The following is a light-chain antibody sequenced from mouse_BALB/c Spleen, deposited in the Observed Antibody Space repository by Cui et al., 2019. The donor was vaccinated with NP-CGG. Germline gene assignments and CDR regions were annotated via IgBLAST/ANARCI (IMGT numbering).Light chain of an antibody. CDR1: TGAVTTSNY. V-gene: IGLV1*01. J-gene: IGLJ1*01. CDR3: ALWYSNNWV. Sequence: QAVVTQESALTTSPGETVTLTCRSSTGAVTTSNYANWVQEKPDHLFTGLIGGTNNRAPGVPARFSGSLIGDKAALTITGAQTEDEAVYFCALWYSNNWVFGGGTKLTV. CDR2: GTN.